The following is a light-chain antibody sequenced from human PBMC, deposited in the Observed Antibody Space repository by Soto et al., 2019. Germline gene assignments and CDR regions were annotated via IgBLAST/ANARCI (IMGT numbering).Light chain of an antibody. V-gene: IGKV3-15*01. CDR2: DAS. CDR3: QQYNSWPET. Sequence: EIVMTQSPGTLSVSPGERATLFCRASQSVRSSLAWYQQKPGQAHRLFIYDASTRATGIQARFSGSGSGTEFTLTIRSLQSEDFAVYYCQQYNSWPETFGQGTKVDI. J-gene: IGKJ1*01. CDR1: QSVRSS.